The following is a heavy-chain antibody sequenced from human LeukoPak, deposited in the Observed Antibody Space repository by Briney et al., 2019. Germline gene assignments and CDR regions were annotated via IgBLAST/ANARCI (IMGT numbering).Heavy chain of an antibody. J-gene: IGHJ4*02. CDR1: GFTFSSYE. CDR2: ISGGGTTT. Sequence: GGSLRLSCAASGFTFSSYEMNWVRQAPGKGLEWVAAISGGGTTTYYADSVKGRFTISRDTSKKTLYLEMNSLRAEDTAIYYCAKELVAAAGLYFDYWGQGTLVTVSS. D-gene: IGHD6-13*01. CDR3: AKELVAAAGLYFDY. V-gene: IGHV3-23*01.